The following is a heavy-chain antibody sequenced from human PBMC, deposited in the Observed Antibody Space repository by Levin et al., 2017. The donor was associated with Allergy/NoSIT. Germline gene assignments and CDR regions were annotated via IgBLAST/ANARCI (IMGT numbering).Heavy chain of an antibody. J-gene: IGHJ4*02. CDR2: ISGSGGTT. V-gene: IGHV3-23*01. Sequence: GESLKISCAGSGFTFSSDVMSWVRQAPGKGLEWVSGISGSGGTTYYADSVKGRFTISRDNSKNTLYLQMNSLRAEDTAVYYCAKGSYCSAGSCYSRLGYWGQGTLVTVSS. D-gene: IGHD2-15*01. CDR3: AKGSYCSAGSCYSRLGY. CDR1: GFTFSSDV.